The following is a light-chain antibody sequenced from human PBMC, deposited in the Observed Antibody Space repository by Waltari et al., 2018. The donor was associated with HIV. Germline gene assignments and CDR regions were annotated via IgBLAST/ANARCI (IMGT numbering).Light chain of an antibody. CDR2: NVN. Sequence: QSALTQPASVSGSLGQSITISCTGTSGDVGGYNFVSWYQQHPGKAPQLIIYNVNSRPSGVSFRFAGSRSANTASLTISGLQAEDEADYFCCSYTSSGPRYVLFGGGTRLTVL. V-gene: IGLV2-14*03. CDR1: SGDVGGYNF. CDR3: CSYTSSGPRYVL. J-gene: IGLJ2*01.